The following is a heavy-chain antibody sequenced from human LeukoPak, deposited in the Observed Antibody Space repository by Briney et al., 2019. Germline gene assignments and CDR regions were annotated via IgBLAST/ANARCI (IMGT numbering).Heavy chain of an antibody. CDR1: GYSFSNYG. CDR3: ARASDISWPFEN. CDR2: ISAKDGNT. Sequence: ASVKVSCKTSGYSFSNYGIIWVRQAPGEGHEWMGWISAKDGNTKNSQKVQGRVTMTTDSSTNIAYSELGSLTSDDTAVYYCARASDISWPFENWGQGTRVTVSS. V-gene: IGHV1-18*01. J-gene: IGHJ4*02. D-gene: IGHD6-13*01.